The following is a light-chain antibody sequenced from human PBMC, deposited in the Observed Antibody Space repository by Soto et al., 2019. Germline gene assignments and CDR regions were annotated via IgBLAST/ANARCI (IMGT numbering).Light chain of an antibody. CDR2: GNS. J-gene: IGLJ1*01. CDR1: SSNIGAGYD. V-gene: IGLV1-40*01. CDR3: QSYDSSLSGSDV. Sequence: QSVLTQPPSVSGAPGQRVTIYCTGSSSNIGAGYDVHWYQQLPGTAPKYLIDGNSNRPSGVPDRFSGSKSGTSASLAITGLQADDESDYYCQSYDSSLSGSDVFGTGTKVTVL.